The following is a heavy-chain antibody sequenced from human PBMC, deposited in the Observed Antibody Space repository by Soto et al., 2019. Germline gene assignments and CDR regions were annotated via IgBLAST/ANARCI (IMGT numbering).Heavy chain of an antibody. D-gene: IGHD2-15*01. CDR1: GFTFSSYA. V-gene: IGHV3-23*01. CDR3: ANDLAQGTTWYRGLDP. CDR2: MSGSGGTT. Sequence: GWSLRLSCAASGFTFSSYAMSWVRQVPGKGLEWVSAMSGSGGTTYYADSVKGRFTISRDNSKNTLYLQMNSLRAEDTAVYYCANDLAQGTTWYRGLDPWGQGTLVTVSS. J-gene: IGHJ5*02.